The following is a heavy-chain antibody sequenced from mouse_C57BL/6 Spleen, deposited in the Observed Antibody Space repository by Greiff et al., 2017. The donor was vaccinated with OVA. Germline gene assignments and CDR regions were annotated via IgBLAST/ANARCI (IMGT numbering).Heavy chain of an antibody. CDR3: ARHLGRYYFDY. J-gene: IGHJ2*01. Sequence: EVQLVESGGGLVKPGGSLKLSCAASGFTFSSYTMSWVRQTPEKRLEWVATISGGGGNTYYPDSVKGRFTISRDNAKNTLYLQMSSLRSEDTALYYCARHLGRYYFDYWGQGTTLTVSS. CDR2: ISGGGGNT. D-gene: IGHD4-1*01. CDR1: GFTFSSYT. V-gene: IGHV5-9*01.